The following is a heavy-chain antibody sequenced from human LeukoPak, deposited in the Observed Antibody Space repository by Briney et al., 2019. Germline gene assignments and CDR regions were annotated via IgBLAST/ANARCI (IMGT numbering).Heavy chain of an antibody. V-gene: IGHV3-30*02. Sequence: PGGSLRLSCAASGFTFSAHGMHWVRQAPGKGLEWVTFIWYDGSTKYYADSVKGRFTISRDNSETTLYLQMSSLRTEDTAVYYCARETTVTTYNWFDPWGQGTLVTVSS. CDR2: IWYDGSTK. D-gene: IGHD4-17*01. J-gene: IGHJ5*02. CDR3: ARETTVTTYNWFDP. CDR1: GFTFSAHG.